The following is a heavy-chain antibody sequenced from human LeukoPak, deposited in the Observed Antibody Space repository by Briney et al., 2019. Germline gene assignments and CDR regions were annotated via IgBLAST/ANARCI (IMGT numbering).Heavy chain of an antibody. D-gene: IGHD2-21*02. CDR1: GFTFSSYG. CDR3: AVTAISYFDY. CDR2: IRYDGSNK. J-gene: IGHJ4*02. Sequence: PGGSLRLSCAASGFTFSSYGMHWVRQAPGKGLEWVAFIRYDGSNKYYADSVKGRFTISRDNSKNTLYLQMNSLRAEDTAVYYCAVTAISYFDYWGQGTLVTVSS. V-gene: IGHV3-30*02.